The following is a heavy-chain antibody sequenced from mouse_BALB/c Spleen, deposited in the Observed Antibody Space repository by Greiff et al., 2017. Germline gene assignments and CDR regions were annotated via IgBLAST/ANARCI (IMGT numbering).Heavy chain of an antibody. V-gene: IGHV2-9*02. D-gene: IGHD1-2*01. CDR1: GFSLTSYG. CDR3: ARGDYGYVGYAMDY. J-gene: IGHJ4*01. Sequence: QVQLKESGPGLVAPSQSLSITCTVSGFSLTSYGVHWVRQPPGKGLEWLGVIWAGGSTNYNSALMSRLSISKDNSKSQVFLKMNSLQTDDTAMYYCARGDYGYVGYAMDYWGQGTSVTVSS. CDR2: IWAGGST.